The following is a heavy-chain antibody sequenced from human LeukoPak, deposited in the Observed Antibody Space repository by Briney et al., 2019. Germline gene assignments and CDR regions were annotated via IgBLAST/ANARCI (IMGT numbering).Heavy chain of an antibody. CDR1: GFSLRLNY. D-gene: IGHD4-17*01. CDR2: VYSGGDK. Sequence: GGSLRLSCAASGFSLRLNYMTWVRQAPGKGLEWVSIVYSGGDKYYADSVKGRFTISRDDSKNTLDLQMSSLTGEDTAVYYCAKGDKEMTTVSRNWFDPWGQGTLVTVSS. CDR3: AKGDKEMTTVSRNWFDP. J-gene: IGHJ5*02. V-gene: IGHV3-53*01.